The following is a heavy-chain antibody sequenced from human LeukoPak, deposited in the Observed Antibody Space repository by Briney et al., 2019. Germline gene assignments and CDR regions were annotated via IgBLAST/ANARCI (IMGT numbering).Heavy chain of an antibody. J-gene: IGHJ6*02. CDR2: IYPGDSDT. D-gene: IGHD3-22*01. V-gene: IGHV5-51*01. Sequence: GESLKISCKGSGYSFTSYWIGWVRQMPGKGLEWMGIIYPGDSDTRYSPSFQGQVTISADKSISTAYLQWSSLKASDTAMYYCARHRYYDSSGLYYYYYGMDVWGQGTTVTVSS. CDR3: ARHRYYDSSGLYYYYYGMDV. CDR1: GYSFTSYW.